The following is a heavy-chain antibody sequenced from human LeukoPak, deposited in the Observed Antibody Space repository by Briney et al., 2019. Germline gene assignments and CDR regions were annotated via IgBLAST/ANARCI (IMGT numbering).Heavy chain of an antibody. CDR1: GYTFTSYA. Sequence: ASVKVSCKASGYTFTSYAMNWVRQAPGQGLEWMGWISAYNGNTNYAQKLQGRVTMTTDTSTSTAYMELRSLRSDDTAVYYCARRSGSYYYYGMDVWGQGTTVTVSS. CDR3: ARRSGSYYYYGMDV. D-gene: IGHD5-12*01. CDR2: ISAYNGNT. V-gene: IGHV1-18*01. J-gene: IGHJ6*02.